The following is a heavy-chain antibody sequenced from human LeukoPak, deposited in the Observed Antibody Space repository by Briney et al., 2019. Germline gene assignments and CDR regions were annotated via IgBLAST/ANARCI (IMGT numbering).Heavy chain of an antibody. D-gene: IGHD6-19*01. CDR3: ARGLSSGWVDY. CDR2: SHNSGRT. CDR1: GGSFTTCY. V-gene: IGHV4-34*01. Sequence: PSETLSLTCAVFGGSFTTCYWTWIRQPPGKGLEWIGESHNSGRTNYKSSLRGRVTISLDTSKNQFSLNLSSVTAADTAVYFCARGLSSGWVDYWGQGTLVTVSS. J-gene: IGHJ4*02.